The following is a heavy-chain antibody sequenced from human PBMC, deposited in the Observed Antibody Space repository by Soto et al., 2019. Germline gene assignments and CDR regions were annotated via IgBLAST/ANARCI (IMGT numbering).Heavy chain of an antibody. V-gene: IGHV1-2*04. CDR2: INPNSGGT. Sequence: GASVKVSCKASGYSFTNYYIDRARQAPGQGLEWMGWINPNSGGTNYAQKFQGWVTMTRDTSISTAYMELSRLRSDDTAVYYCARGGSLWFGELSAYYYGMDVWGQGTTVTVS. CDR3: ARGGSLWFGELSAYYYGMDV. CDR1: GYSFTNYY. J-gene: IGHJ6*02. D-gene: IGHD3-10*01.